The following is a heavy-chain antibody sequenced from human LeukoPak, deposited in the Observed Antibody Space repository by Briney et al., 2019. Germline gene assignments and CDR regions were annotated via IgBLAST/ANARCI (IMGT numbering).Heavy chain of an antibody. J-gene: IGHJ4*02. CDR1: GFTFSDHY. D-gene: IGHD1-26*01. CDR2: TKNKANSYTT. CDR3: ARWDSGSCSD. V-gene: IGHV3-72*01. Sequence: PGGSLRLSCAASGFTFSDHYMDWVRQAPGKGLEWAGRTKNKANSYTTEYAASVNGRFTISRGDSKNSLYLQMNSLKTEDTAMYCCARWDSGSCSDWGQGTLVTVSS.